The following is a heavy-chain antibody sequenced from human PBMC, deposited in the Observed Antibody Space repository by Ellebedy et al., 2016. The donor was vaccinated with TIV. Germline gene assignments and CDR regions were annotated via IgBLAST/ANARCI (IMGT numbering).Heavy chain of an antibody. J-gene: IGHJ4*02. D-gene: IGHD2-15*01. CDR2: IGISGAGGAST. V-gene: IGHV3-23*01. CDR3: ASPAVGHTTGCCRYYFDY. Sequence: GESLKISCSGSGFTFSTYAMHWVRQAPGKGLEWVSGIGISGAGGASTYYADSVRGRFTVSRDNSRNTVFLQLTSLRAEDTAVYYCASPAVGHTTGCCRYYFDYWGLGTLVTVSS. CDR1: GFTFSTYA.